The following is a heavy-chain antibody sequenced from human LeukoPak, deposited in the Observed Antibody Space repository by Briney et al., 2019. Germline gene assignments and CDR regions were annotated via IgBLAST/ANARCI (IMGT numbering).Heavy chain of an antibody. CDR3: ASWSSFYFDY. CDR2: INHSGST. V-gene: IGHV4-34*01. J-gene: IGHJ4*02. Sequence: SETLSLTCAVYGGSFSGYYWSWIRQPPGKGLEWIGEINHSGSTNYNPSLKSRVTISVDTSKNQFSLKLSSVTAADTAVYYCASWSSFYFDYWGQGALVTVSS. D-gene: IGHD3-16*02. CDR1: GGSFSGYY.